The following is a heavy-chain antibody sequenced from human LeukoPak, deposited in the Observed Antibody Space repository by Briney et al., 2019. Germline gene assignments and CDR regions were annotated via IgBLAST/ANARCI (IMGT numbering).Heavy chain of an antibody. CDR3: SEMSYSSSFYEDY. CDR2: INPSGGGT. D-gene: IGHD6-6*01. J-gene: IGHJ4*02. CDR1: GYTFTSYY. Sequence: GASVKVSCKASGYTFTSYYMHWVRQAPGQGLEWMGIINPSGGGTSYAQKFQGRVTMTRDTSISTAYMELSSLRSEDTAVYYCSEMSYSSSFYEDYWGQGTLVTVSS. V-gene: IGHV1-46*01.